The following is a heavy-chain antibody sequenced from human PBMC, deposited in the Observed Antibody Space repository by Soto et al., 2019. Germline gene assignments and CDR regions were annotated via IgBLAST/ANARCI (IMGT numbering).Heavy chain of an antibody. Sequence: QVQLVQSGAEVKEPGDSVRVSCEASGYTFTAYYIHWVRQAPGQGLEWMGWINPKFGDTTYAQDFQGRVSMTRDMSIRTVYMEFSRLTSDDTAIYYCARNMDYYYGPGSGNGHGFWGQGTTVTVFS. D-gene: IGHD3-10*01. V-gene: IGHV1-2*02. CDR3: ARNMDYYYGPGSGNGHGF. J-gene: IGHJ6*01. CDR2: INPKFGDT. CDR1: GYTFTAYY.